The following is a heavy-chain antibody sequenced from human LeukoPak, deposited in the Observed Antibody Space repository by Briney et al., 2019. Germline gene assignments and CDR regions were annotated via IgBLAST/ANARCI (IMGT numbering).Heavy chain of an antibody. CDR1: GGSFSGYY. J-gene: IGHJ4*02. CDR2: INHSGST. V-gene: IGHV4-34*01. CDR3: ARGLDIVVVPAARVIFSFDY. Sequence: SETLSLTCAVYGGSFSGYYWSSIRQPPGKGLEWIGEINHSGSTNYNPSLKSRVTISVDTSKNQFSLKLSSVTAADTAVYYCARGLDIVVVPAARVIFSFDYWGQGTLVTVSS. D-gene: IGHD2-2*01.